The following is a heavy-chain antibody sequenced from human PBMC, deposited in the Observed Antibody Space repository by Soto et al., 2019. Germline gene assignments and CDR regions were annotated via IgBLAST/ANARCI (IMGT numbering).Heavy chain of an antibody. D-gene: IGHD3-22*01. J-gene: IGHJ5*02. V-gene: IGHV3-33*01. CDR1: GFTFSSYG. Sequence: GGSLRLSCAASGFTFSSYGVHWVRQDPGKGLEWVAVIWYDGSNKYYADSVKGRFTISRDNSKNTLYLQMNSLRAEDTAVYYCARDFFLWDSSGSNAPLFDPWGQGTLVTVSS. CDR2: IWYDGSNK. CDR3: ARDFFLWDSSGSNAPLFDP.